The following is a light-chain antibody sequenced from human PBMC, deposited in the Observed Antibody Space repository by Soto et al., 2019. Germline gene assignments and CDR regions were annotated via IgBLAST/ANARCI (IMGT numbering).Light chain of an antibody. V-gene: IGKV1-5*03. CDR3: QQYNSYSPVT. Sequence: DIQMTQSPSTLSASVGDRVTITCRASQSISSWLAWYQQKPGKAPKLLIYEASSLESGVPSRFSGSGSGTEFTLTISSLQPDDFATYYCQQYNSYSPVTFGQGTKVEIK. J-gene: IGKJ1*01. CDR2: EAS. CDR1: QSISSW.